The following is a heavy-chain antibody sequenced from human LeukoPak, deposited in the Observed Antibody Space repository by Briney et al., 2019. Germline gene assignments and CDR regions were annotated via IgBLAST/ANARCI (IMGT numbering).Heavy chain of an antibody. CDR2: ISSNGGST. V-gene: IGHV3-64*01. D-gene: IGHD1-1*01. J-gene: IGHJ4*02. CDR3: ARGYPTPHFDF. CDR1: GFTFSSYA. Sequence: GGSLRLSCAASGFTFSSYAMHWVRQAPGKGLEYVSAISSNGGSTYYANSVKGRFTISRDNSKNTLYLQMGSLRAEDMAVYYCARGYPTPHFDFWGRGTLVTVSS.